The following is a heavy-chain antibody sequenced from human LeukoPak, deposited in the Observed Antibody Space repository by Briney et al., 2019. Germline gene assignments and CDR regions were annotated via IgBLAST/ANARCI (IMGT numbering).Heavy chain of an antibody. Sequence: GASVKVSCKASGYTFTSCGISWVRQAPGQGLEWMGWISAYNGNTNYAQKLQGRVTMTTDTSTSTAYMELRSLRSDDTAVYHCARDGSSGWYVDLDYWGQGTLVTVSS. CDR1: GYTFTSCG. V-gene: IGHV1-18*01. D-gene: IGHD6-19*01. CDR2: ISAYNGNT. J-gene: IGHJ4*02. CDR3: ARDGSSGWYVDLDY.